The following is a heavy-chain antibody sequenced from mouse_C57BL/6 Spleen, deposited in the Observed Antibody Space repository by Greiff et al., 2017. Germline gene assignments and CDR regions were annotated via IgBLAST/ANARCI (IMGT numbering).Heavy chain of an antibody. J-gene: IGHJ4*01. V-gene: IGHV2-3*01. CDR2: IWGDGST. D-gene: IGHD2-2*01. CDR3: AKGPMVTTWIYYAMDY. Sequence: VKLQESGPGLVAPSQSLSITCTVSGFSLTSYGVSWVRQPPGKGLEWLGVIWGDGSTNYHSAHISRLSISKDNSKSQVFLKLNSLQTDDTATYYCAKGPMVTTWIYYAMDYWGQGTSVTVSS. CDR1: GFSLTSYG.